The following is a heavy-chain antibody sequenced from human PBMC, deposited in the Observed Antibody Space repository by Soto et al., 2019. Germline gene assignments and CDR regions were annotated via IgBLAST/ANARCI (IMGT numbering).Heavy chain of an antibody. CDR1: GGTFTNSA. V-gene: IGHV1-69*01. D-gene: IGHD3-22*01. CDR3: ARDSRNTFYDDSGYLDS. CDR2: VIPIFGSA. J-gene: IGHJ4*02. Sequence: QVILVQSGAEVKKPASSVKVSCKASGGTFTNSAISWVRQAPGQGLEWMGVVIPIFGSANYAQRFQDRVTITADDSTSTAYMDLSSLRSEDTAVYFCARDSRNTFYDDSGYLDSWGQGTPVTVAS.